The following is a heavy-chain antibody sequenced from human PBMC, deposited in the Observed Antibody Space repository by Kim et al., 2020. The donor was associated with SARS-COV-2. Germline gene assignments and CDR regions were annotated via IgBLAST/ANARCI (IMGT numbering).Heavy chain of an antibody. CDR1: GYTFRDFW. J-gene: IGHJ6*02. D-gene: IGHD2-8*01. CDR2: IYPGDSDT. CDR3: TRLSWGAGMVFHKEHRAGGQGLDV. Sequence: GESLKISCQGSGYTFRDFWIVWVRQMPGKGLEVMGIIYPGDSDTRYSPSFRGQVTISADRSISTASLQRSSLKASDSDIYFCTRLSWGAGMVFHKEHRAGGQGLDVWGQGTTVTVSS. V-gene: IGHV5-51*01.